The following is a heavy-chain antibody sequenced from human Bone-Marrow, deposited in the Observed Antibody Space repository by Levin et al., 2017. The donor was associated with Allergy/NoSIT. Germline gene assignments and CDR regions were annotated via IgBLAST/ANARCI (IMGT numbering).Heavy chain of an antibody. Sequence: PSETLSLTCAVYGGSFSGYYWSWIRQPPGKGLEWIGEINHSGSTNYNPSLKSRVTISVDTSKNQFSLKLSSVTAADTAVYYCARGRGGGTTVKGGSNYYYGMDVWGQGTTVTVSS. J-gene: IGHJ6*02. CDR3: ARGRGGGTTVKGGSNYYYGMDV. D-gene: IGHD4-17*01. CDR2: INHSGST. V-gene: IGHV4-34*01. CDR1: GGSFSGYY.